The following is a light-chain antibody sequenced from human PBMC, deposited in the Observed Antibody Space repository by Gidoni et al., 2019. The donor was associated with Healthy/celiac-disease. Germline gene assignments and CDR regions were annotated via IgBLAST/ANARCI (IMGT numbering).Light chain of an antibody. J-gene: IGLJ1*01. Sequence: SSELXXDPAVSVALGQTVRITCQGDSLRRYYASWYQQKPGQAPVLVIYGKNNRPSVIPDRFSGSSSGNTASLTXTXAQAEDEADYYCNSRDSSGNHHVFGTGTKVTVL. CDR3: NSRDSSGNHHV. CDR1: SLRRYY. V-gene: IGLV3-19*01. CDR2: GKN.